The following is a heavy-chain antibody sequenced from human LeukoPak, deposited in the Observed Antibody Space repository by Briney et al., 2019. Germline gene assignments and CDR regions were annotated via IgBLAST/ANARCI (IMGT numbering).Heavy chain of an antibody. V-gene: IGHV3-74*01. CDR1: GFTFSSYW. CDR3: APTRGSSSWPFDY. D-gene: IGHD6-13*01. J-gene: IGHJ4*02. CDR2: INSDGSST. Sequence: GGSLRLSCAASGFTFSSYWMLWVRQAPGKGLVWVSRINSDGSSTTYADSVKGRFTISRDNAKNALYLQMNSLRAEDTAVYYCAPTRGSSSWPFDYWGQGTLVTVSS.